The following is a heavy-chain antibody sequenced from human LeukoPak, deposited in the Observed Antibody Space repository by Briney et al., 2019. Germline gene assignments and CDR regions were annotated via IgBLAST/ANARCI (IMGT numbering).Heavy chain of an antibody. CDR2: IYPGGAI. D-gene: IGHD4-23*01. J-gene: IGHJ5*02. CDR1: EFTVTSNY. CDR3: ARVERWYNWFDP. Sequence: GGSLRLSCAASEFTVTSNYMSWVRQAPGKGLQWVSVIYPGGAIYYADSVKGRFIISRDNSKNTLSLQMNSLTADDTAVYYCARVERWYNWFDPWGQGTLVTVSS. V-gene: IGHV3-53*01.